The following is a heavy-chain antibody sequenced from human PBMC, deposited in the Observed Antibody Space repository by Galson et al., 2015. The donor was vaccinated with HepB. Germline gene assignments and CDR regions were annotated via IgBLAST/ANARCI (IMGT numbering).Heavy chain of an antibody. J-gene: IGHJ4*02. CDR3: TTRSIVVLPAGISVPY. Sequence: SLRLSCAASGFTFSSYSMNWVRQAPGKRLEWVGLIKNKSDGGTTDYAAPVKGRFTISRDDSKNTLYLQMNSLRTEDTAVYYCTTRSIVVLPAGISVPYWGQGTLVTVSS. CDR2: IKNKSDGGTT. V-gene: IGHV3-15*07. CDR1: GFTFSSYS. D-gene: IGHD2-2*01.